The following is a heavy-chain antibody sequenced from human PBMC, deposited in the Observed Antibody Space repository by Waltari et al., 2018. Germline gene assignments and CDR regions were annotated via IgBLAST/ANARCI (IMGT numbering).Heavy chain of an antibody. J-gene: IGHJ4*02. CDR1: GGSISSHY. CDR2: IYYSEST. V-gene: IGHV4-59*11. CDR3: ARDGVYCSGGSCYSVLDY. Sequence: QVQLQESGPGLVKPSETLSLTCTVSGGSISSHYWSWIRQPPGKGLEWIGYIYYSESTNYNPSLKSRVTISVDTSKNQFSLKLSSVTAADTAVYYCARDGVYCSGGSCYSVLDYWGQGTLVTVSS. D-gene: IGHD2-15*01.